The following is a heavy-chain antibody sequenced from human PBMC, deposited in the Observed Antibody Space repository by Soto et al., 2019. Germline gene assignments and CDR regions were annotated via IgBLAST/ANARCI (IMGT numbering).Heavy chain of an antibody. J-gene: IGHJ4*02. V-gene: IGHV4-34*01. Sequence: SETLSLTCTVSGGSISGYYWSWIRQTPGKGLEWIGEINHRGGTNYKPSLKSRVTISVDTSKNQFSLNLNSVTAADTAVYYCARGQRRGGSSGWALWGQGTLVTVSS. CDR2: INHRGGT. CDR3: ARGQRRGGSSGWAL. CDR1: GGSISGYY. D-gene: IGHD6-19*01.